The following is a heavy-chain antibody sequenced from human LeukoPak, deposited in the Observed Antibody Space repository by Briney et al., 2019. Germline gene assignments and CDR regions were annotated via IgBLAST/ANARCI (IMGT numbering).Heavy chain of an antibody. Sequence: GGSLRLSCAASGFTFSSYVMSWVRQAPGKGLEWVAALTSSSDTTYYGDSVKGRFTISRDNAKNTLYLQMNTLRAEDTAVYYCASPTLTEIFYMDVWGKGTTVTVSS. D-gene: IGHD2/OR15-2a*01. CDR3: ASPTLTEIFYMDV. CDR1: GFTFSSYV. CDR2: LTSSSDTT. V-gene: IGHV3-23*01. J-gene: IGHJ6*03.